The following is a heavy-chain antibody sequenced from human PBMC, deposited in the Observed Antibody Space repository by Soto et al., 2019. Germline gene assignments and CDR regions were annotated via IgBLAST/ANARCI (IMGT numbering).Heavy chain of an antibody. Sequence: HPGCSLRLSCAASGFTFSSYAMSWVRQATGKGLEWVSAISGSGGSTYYADSVKGRFTISRDNSKNTLYLQMNSLRAEDTAVYYCAKDLGADVVVVGPYWGQGTLVTVSS. J-gene: IGHJ4*02. CDR3: AKDLGADVVVVGPY. V-gene: IGHV3-23*01. CDR1: GFTFSSYA. D-gene: IGHD2-15*01. CDR2: ISGSGGST.